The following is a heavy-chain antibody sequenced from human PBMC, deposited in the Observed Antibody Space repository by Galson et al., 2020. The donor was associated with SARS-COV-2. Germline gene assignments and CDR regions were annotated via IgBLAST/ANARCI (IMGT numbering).Heavy chain of an antibody. D-gene: IGHD3-10*01. CDR3: AKNYYGSGSYGSGWFDP. J-gene: IGHJ5*02. Sequence: GGSLRLSCAASGFNFSTYGMHWVRQAPGKGLEWVAVIWYDGSNKYYADSVKGRFTISRDNSKDTLYLQMNSLRAEDTAVYYCAKNYYGSGSYGSGWFDPWGQGTLVTVSS. V-gene: IGHV3-33*06. CDR2: IWYDGSNK. CDR1: GFNFSTYG.